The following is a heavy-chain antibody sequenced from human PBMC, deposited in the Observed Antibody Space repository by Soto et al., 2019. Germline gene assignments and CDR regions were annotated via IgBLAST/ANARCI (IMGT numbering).Heavy chain of an antibody. CDR1: SDSMNSGGYY. D-gene: IGHD6-6*01. Sequence: SETLSLTCSVSSDSMNSGGYYWSWIRQHPGKGLEWIGYIYSNGDTYYNPSLKSRVTISVDTSKNQFSLNLTSVTAADTAVYYCXRRGGSSSGYYYYAMDVWGQGTTVTVSS. V-gene: IGHV4-31*03. J-gene: IGHJ6*02. CDR3: XRRGGSSSGYYYYAMDV. CDR2: IYSNGDT.